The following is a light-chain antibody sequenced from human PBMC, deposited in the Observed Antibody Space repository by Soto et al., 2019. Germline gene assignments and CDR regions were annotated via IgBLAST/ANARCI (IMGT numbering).Light chain of an antibody. J-gene: IGKJ1*01. CDR2: TAS. CDR3: QKYNSAPWT. V-gene: IGKV1-27*01. CDR1: QGISNS. Sequence: DIQMTQSPSSLSASVGDRVTITCRESQGISNSLAWYQQKPGTVPKLLIYTASTLQSGVPSRFGGSGSGTDFTLTISSLQPEDVATYYCQKYNSAPWTFGQGTKVEIK.